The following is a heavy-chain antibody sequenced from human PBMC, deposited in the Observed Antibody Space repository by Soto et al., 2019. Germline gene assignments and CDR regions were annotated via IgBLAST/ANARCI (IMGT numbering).Heavy chain of an antibody. J-gene: IGHJ6*02. CDR1: GYTFTSYG. CDR2: ISAYNGNT. D-gene: IGHD1-26*01. CDR3: ARDWWELPKSYYYGMDV. V-gene: IGHV1-18*01. Sequence: ASVKVSCKASGYTFTSYGISWVRQAPGQGLEWMGWISAYNGNTNYAQKLQGRVTMTTDTSTSTAYMELRSLRSDDTAVYYCARDWWELPKSYYYGMDVWGQGTTVTAP.